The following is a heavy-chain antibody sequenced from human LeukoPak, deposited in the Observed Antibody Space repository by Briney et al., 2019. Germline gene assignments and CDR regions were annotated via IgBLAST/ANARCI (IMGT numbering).Heavy chain of an antibody. CDR2: IYYSGST. CDR1: GGSISSGGYY. J-gene: IGHJ4*02. CDR3: ARLRITMIVVDY. V-gene: IGHV4-31*03. D-gene: IGHD3-22*01. Sequence: SETLSLTCTVSGGSISSGGYYWSWTRQHPGKGLEWIGYIYYSGSTYYNPSLKSRVTISVDTSKNQFSLKLSSVTAADTAVYYCARLRITMIVVDYWGQGTLVTVSS.